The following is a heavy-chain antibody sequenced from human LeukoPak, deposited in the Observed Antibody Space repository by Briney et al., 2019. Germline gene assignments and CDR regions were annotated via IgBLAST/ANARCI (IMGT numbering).Heavy chain of an antibody. CDR2: IKSKTDGGTT. V-gene: IGHV3-15*01. J-gene: IGHJ4*02. D-gene: IGHD5-12*01. CDR1: GFTFSNAW. Sequence: PGGSLRLSCAASGFTFSNAWMSWVRQAPGKGLEWVGRIKSKTDGGTTDYAAPVKGRFTISRDDSKNTLYLQMNSLKTEDTAVYYCTTDHPYIVATNKFDYWGQGTLVTVSS. CDR3: TTDHPYIVATNKFDY.